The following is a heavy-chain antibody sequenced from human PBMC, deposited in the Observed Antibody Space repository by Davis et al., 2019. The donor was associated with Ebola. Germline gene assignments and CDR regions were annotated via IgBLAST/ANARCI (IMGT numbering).Heavy chain of an antibody. D-gene: IGHD2-8*02. J-gene: IGHJ3*02. V-gene: IGHV1-3*01. CDR3: VKTRSNWWNDALEI. Sequence: ASVKVSCKASGYTFTSYAMHWVRQAPGQRLEWMGWINAGNGNTKYSQKFQGRVTITRDTSASTAYMELSSLRPEDTAMYYCVKTRSNWWNDALEIWGRGTMVIVSS. CDR2: INAGNGNT. CDR1: GYTFTSYA.